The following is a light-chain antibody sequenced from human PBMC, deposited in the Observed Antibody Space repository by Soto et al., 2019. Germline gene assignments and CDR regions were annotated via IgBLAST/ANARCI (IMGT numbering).Light chain of an antibody. CDR1: QSVGSN. CDR2: GAS. V-gene: IGKV3-15*01. Sequence: EIVMTKSTATLSVSPGDSVTLSCRASQSVGSNLAWFQQKPGQAPRLLIFGASTRATGIPARFSGSGSGTEFTLTISSLQSEDFAVYYCQQYNNWPQTFGQGTKVDI. CDR3: QQYNNWPQT. J-gene: IGKJ1*01.